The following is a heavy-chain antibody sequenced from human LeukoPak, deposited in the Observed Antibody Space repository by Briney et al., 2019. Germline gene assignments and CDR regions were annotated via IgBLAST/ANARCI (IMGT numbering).Heavy chain of an antibody. CDR2: IIPIFGTA. J-gene: IGHJ6*03. CDR3: ASGSSGYGYYYYMDV. V-gene: IGHV1-69*13. D-gene: IGHD3-22*01. Sequence: SVKVSCKASGGTFSSYAISWVGQAPGQGLEWMGGIIPIFGTANYAQKFQGGVTITADESTSTAYMELSSLRSEDTAVHYCASGSSGYGYYYYMDVWGKGTTVTVSS. CDR1: GGTFSSYA.